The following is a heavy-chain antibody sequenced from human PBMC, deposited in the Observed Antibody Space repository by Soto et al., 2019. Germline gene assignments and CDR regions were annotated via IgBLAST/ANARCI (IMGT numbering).Heavy chain of an antibody. CDR3: AREFQVHTPGFVY. Sequence: QVQLVQSGAEMKKPGSSVKVSCQSSGGTFNTYAMNWVRQAPGQGPEWMGDISPMFGAANYAPKFQGRVTITADESTGTSYMQLSSLTSEDTALYFCAREFQVHTPGFVYWGQGTSVTVSS. CDR2: ISPMFGAA. D-gene: IGHD3-10*01. J-gene: IGHJ4*02. V-gene: IGHV1-69*19. CDR1: GGTFNTYA.